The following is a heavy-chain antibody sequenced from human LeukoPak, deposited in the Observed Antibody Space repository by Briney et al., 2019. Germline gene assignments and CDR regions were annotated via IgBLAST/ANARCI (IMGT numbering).Heavy chain of an antibody. CDR3: ARYEMDV. CDR2: INQDGSDI. Sequence: GGSLRLSCAASGFTFNTYRMIWVRQAPGKGLERVANINQDGSDIHCVDSVKGRFTISRDNAKNSLYLQMNSLRDEDTAVYYCARYEMDVWGQGTTVIVSS. D-gene: IGHD3-3*01. J-gene: IGHJ6*02. CDR1: GFTFNTYR. V-gene: IGHV3-7*01.